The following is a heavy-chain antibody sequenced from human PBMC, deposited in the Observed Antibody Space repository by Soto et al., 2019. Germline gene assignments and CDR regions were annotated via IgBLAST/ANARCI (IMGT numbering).Heavy chain of an antibody. V-gene: IGHV4-31*03. D-gene: IGHD3-16*01. Sequence: SETLSLTCTVSGGSISSGGYYWSWIRQHPGKGLEWIGYIYYSGSTYYNPSLKSRVTISVDTSKNQFSLKLSSVTAADTAVYYCAREVNDYTYFDYWGQGTLVTVSS. CDR2: IYYSGST. J-gene: IGHJ4*02. CDR3: AREVNDYTYFDY. CDR1: GGSISSGGYY.